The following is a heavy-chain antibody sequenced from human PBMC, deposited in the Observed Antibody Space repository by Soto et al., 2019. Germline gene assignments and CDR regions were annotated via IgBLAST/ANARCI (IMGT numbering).Heavy chain of an antibody. V-gene: IGHV3-15*01. Sequence: PGGSLRLSCAASGFTFSNALMSWVRQSPGKGLEWVGRIKSKTDGGTTDYAAPVKGRFTISRDDSKNTLYLQMNSLKTEDTAVYYCTTDPSIAARPRWNYWGQGTLVTVSS. J-gene: IGHJ4*02. CDR2: IKSKTDGGTT. D-gene: IGHD6-6*01. CDR3: TTDPSIAARPRWNY. CDR1: GFTFSNAL.